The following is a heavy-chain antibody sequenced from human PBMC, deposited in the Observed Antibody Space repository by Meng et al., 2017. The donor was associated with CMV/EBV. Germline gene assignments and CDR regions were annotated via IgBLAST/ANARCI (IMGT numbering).Heavy chain of an antibody. D-gene: IGHD1-14*01. J-gene: IGHJ6*02. Sequence: ASVLVSCKASCYTFTSYGISWLRQAPGQGLEWMGWISAYNGNTNYAQKLQGRVTMTTDTSTSTAYMELRNLISDDTAVYYCAGDEAELGWNHENYYYYGMDVWGQGTTVTVSS. CDR2: ISAYNGNT. CDR1: CYTFTSYG. CDR3: AGDEAELGWNHENYYYYGMDV. V-gene: IGHV1-18*01.